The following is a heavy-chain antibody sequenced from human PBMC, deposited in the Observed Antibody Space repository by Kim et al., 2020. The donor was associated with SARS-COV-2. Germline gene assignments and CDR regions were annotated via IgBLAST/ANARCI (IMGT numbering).Heavy chain of an antibody. CDR3: ARSRGYYDILTGYYHQNYYFDY. V-gene: IGHV1-3*01. J-gene: IGHJ4*02. CDR1: GYTFTSYA. Sequence: ASVKVSCKASGYTFTSYAMHWVRQAPGQRLEWMGWINAGNGNTKYSQKFQGRVTITRDTSASTAYMELSSLRSEDTAVYYCARSRGYYDILTGYYHQNYYFDYWGQGTLVTVSS. CDR2: INAGNGNT. D-gene: IGHD3-9*01.